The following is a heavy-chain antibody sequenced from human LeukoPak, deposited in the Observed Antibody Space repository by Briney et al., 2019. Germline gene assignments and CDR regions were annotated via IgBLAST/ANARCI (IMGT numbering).Heavy chain of an antibody. CDR3: ARGIRVVVVAATYFDY. V-gene: IGHV4-39*01. Sequence: SETLSLTCTVSGGSISSSSYYWGWIRQPPGKGLEWIGSIYYSGSTYYNPSLKSRVTISVDTSKNQFSLKLSSLRPEDTAVYYCARGIRVVVVAATYFDYWGQGTLVTVSS. CDR1: GGSISSSSYY. CDR2: IYYSGST. J-gene: IGHJ4*02. D-gene: IGHD2-15*01.